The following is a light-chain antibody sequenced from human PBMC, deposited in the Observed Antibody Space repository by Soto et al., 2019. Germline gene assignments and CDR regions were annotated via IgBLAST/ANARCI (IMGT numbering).Light chain of an antibody. J-gene: IGKJ1*01. Sequence: DIVMTQSPLSLPVTPGEPASISCRSSQSLLHSNGYNYLDWYLQKPGQSPQLLIYLGSNRASGVPDRFSGSGSGTDFTLKISRVEAEDVGVYYCMQALQNWTFGHGTKVEIK. CDR1: QSLLHSNGYNY. CDR2: LGS. CDR3: MQALQNWT. V-gene: IGKV2-28*01.